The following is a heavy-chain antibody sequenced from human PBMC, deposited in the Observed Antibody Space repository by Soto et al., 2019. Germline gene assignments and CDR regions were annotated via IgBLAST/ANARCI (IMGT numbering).Heavy chain of an antibody. V-gene: IGHV4-59*01. CDR1: GGSISSYY. J-gene: IGHJ6*02. CDR3: ARDLNFNLGGMDV. CDR2: IYYSGGT. D-gene: IGHD3-10*01. Sequence: KTSETLSLTCTVSGGSISSYYWSWIRQPPGKGLEWIGYIYYSGGTNYNPSLKSRVTISVDTSKNQFSLKLSSVTAADTAVYYCARDLNFNLGGMDVWGQGTTVTVSS.